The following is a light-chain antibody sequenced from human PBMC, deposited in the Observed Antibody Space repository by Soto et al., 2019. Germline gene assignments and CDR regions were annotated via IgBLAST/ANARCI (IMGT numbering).Light chain of an antibody. J-gene: IGKJ4*01. Sequence: DIQMTQSPSSLSVSVGERVTISCRASQSISSCLAWYQQKPGKAPKLLIYGASNLASGIPARFSGSGSGTEFTLTISSPQPDDFATYYCQQYSDYSPLTFGGGTKVEIK. CDR2: GAS. CDR1: QSISSC. CDR3: QQYSDYSPLT. V-gene: IGKV1-5*01.